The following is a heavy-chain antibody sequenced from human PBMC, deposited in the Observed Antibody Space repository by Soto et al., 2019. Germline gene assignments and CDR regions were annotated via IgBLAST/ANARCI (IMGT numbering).Heavy chain of an antibody. CDR3: ARVDIVGPSTVP. J-gene: IGHJ5*02. CDR1: GYTVTTYY. Sequence: QVQLLQSGAEVKRPGASVNVSCKAFGYTVTTYYMHWVRQAPGQGLEWMGMINPTSGSTTYAQNFHGRVTMTRDKSTRTVYLELNSLRSEDTAVYYCARVDIVGPSTVPWGQGTLVTVAS. V-gene: IGHV1-46*01. CDR2: INPTSGST. D-gene: IGHD1-26*01.